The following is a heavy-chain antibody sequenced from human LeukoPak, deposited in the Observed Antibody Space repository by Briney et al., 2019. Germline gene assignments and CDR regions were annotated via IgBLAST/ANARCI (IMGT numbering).Heavy chain of an antibody. V-gene: IGHV4-61*01. Sequence: SQTLSLTCTVSGGSISSGSYYWSWIRQPPGKGLEWIGYIYYSGSTNYNPSLKSRVTISVDTSKNQFSLKLSSVTAADTAVYYCARVTAAGNIYFDYWGQGTLVTVSS. J-gene: IGHJ4*02. CDR2: IYYSGST. CDR1: GGSISSGSYY. D-gene: IGHD6-13*01. CDR3: ARVTAAGNIYFDY.